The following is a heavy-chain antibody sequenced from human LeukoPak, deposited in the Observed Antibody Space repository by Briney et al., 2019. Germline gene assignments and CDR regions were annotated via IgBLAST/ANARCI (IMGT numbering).Heavy chain of an antibody. D-gene: IGHD6-13*01. V-gene: IGHV1-69*04. CDR2: IIPILGIA. J-gene: IGHJ6*02. CDR3: ARDDRGGRVTAAGTLTADYYYYGMDV. Sequence: SVKVSCKASGGTFSSYAISWVRQAPGQGLEWMGRIIPILGIANYAQKFQGRVTITADKSTSTAYMELRSLRSDDTAVYYCARDDRGGRVTAAGTLTADYYYYGMDVWGQGTTVTVSS. CDR1: GGTFSSYA.